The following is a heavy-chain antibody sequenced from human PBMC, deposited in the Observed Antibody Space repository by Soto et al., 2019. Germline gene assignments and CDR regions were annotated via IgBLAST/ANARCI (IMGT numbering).Heavy chain of an antibody. CDR2: IYWNDDK. V-gene: IGHV2-5*01. J-gene: IGHJ4*02. D-gene: IGHD6-19*01. CDR1: GFSLSTSGLG. CDR3: AHRPSGWYLFDY. Sequence: QLTLKESGPTLVRPTQTLTLTCTFSGFSLSTSGLGVGWIRQPPGKALERLALIYWNDDKRYSPSLKARLTITQDTSKNQVVLTMTNMDPVDTATYYCAHRPSGWYLFDYWGQGTLVTVSS.